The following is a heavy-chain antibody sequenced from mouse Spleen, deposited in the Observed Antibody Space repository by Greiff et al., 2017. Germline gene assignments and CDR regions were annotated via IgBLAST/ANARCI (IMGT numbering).Heavy chain of an antibody. D-gene: IGHD2-4*01. V-gene: IGHV1-80*01. Sequence: QVQLQQSGAELVKPGASVKISCKASGYAFSSYWMNWVKQRPGKGLEWIGQIYPGDGDTNYNGKFKGKATLTADKSSSTAYMQLSSLTSEDSAVYFCARGATYDYAYAMDYWGQGTSVTVSS. J-gene: IGHJ4*01. CDR1: GYAFSSYW. CDR2: IYPGDGDT. CDR3: ARGATYDYAYAMDY.